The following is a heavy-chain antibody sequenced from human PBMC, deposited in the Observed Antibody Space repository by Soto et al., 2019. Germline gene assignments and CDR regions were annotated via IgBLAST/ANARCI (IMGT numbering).Heavy chain of an antibody. CDR2: IWYDGSNK. Sequence: GSLRLSCAASGCNFSSDGMHWVRQAPGKGLEWVAVIWYDGSNKYYADSVKGRFTISRDNSKNTLYLQMNSLRAEDTAVYYCARGGPVLLLFVRPPPDASHISGQAPFVT. CDR1: GCNFSSDG. CDR3: ARGGPVLLLFVRPPPDASHI. J-gene: IGHJ3*02. V-gene: IGHV3-33*01. D-gene: IGHD3-10*01.